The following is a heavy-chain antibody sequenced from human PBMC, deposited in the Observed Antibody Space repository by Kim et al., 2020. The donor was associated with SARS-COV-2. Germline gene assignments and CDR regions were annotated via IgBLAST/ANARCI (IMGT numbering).Heavy chain of an antibody. V-gene: IGHV3-NL1*01. D-gene: IGHD6-19*01. CDR2: T. CDR3: AKDRGSFWSLDY. J-gene: IGHJ4*02. Sequence: THYLDSGKGRFTVSRDNSNDTLFLQMNSLRAEDSAMYYCAKDRGSFWSLDYWGLGTLVTVSS.